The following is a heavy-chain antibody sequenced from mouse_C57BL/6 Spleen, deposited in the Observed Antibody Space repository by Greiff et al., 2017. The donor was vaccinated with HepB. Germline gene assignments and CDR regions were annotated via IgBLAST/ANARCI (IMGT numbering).Heavy chain of an antibody. CDR3: ARSRFITTVVDGWYFDV. CDR1: GFSLSTSGMG. J-gene: IGHJ1*03. Sequence: QVTLKESGPGILQSSQTLSLTCSFSGFSLSTSGMGVSWIRQPSGKGLEWLAHIYWDDDKRYNPSLKSRLTISKDTSRNQVFLKITSVDTADTATYYCARSRFITTVVDGWYFDVWGTGTTVTVSS. D-gene: IGHD1-1*01. V-gene: IGHV8-12*01. CDR2: IYWDDDK.